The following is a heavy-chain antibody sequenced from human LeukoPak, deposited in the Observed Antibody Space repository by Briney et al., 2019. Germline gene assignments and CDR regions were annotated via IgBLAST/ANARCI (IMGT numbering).Heavy chain of an antibody. CDR3: ARGVFTMVPVSYWYFDL. Sequence: PGGSLRLSCAASGFTFSTYNMNWVRQAPGKGLEWVSYISSSGSTIYYADSVKGRFTISRDNAKNSLYLQMNSLRAEDTAVYYCARGVFTMVPVSYWYFDLWGRGTLVTVSS. CDR2: ISSSGSTI. CDR1: GFTFSTYN. D-gene: IGHD3-10*01. V-gene: IGHV3-48*04. J-gene: IGHJ2*01.